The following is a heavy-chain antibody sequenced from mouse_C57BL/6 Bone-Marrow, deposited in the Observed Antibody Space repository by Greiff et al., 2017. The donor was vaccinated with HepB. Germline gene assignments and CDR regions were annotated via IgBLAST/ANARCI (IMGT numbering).Heavy chain of an antibody. Sequence: QVQLQQPGAELVKPGASVKLSCKASGYTFTSYWMHWVKQRPGRGLEWIGRIDPNSGGTKYNEKFKSKATLTVDKPSSTAYMQLSSPTSEDSAVYYCARDYYGSSPLYAMDDWGQGTSVTVSS. V-gene: IGHV1-72*01. J-gene: IGHJ4*01. D-gene: IGHD1-1*01. CDR1: GYTFTSYW. CDR2: IDPNSGGT. CDR3: ARDYYGSSPLYAMDD.